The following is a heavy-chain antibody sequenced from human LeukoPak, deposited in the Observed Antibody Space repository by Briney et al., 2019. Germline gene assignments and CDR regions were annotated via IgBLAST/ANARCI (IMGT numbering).Heavy chain of an antibody. CDR3: AREIGCSGGSCYSRFDY. D-gene: IGHD2-15*01. Sequence: SETLSLTCTVSGGSISSGGYYWSWIREHPGKGLEWIAYIYYSGSTYYNPSLKSRVTISVDTSKNQFSLKLSSVTAADTAVYYCAREIGCSGGSCYSRFDYWGQGTLVTVSS. CDR1: GGSISSGGYY. V-gene: IGHV4-31*03. CDR2: IYYSGST. J-gene: IGHJ4*02.